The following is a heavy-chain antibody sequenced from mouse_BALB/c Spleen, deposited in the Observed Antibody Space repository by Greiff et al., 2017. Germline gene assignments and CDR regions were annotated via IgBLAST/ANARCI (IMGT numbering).Heavy chain of an antibody. CDR1: GYTFTSYW. V-gene: IGHV1-7*01. Sequence: VQGVESGAELAKPGASVKMSCKASGYTFTSYWMHWVKQRPGQGLEWIGYINPSTGYTEYNQKFKDKATLTADKSSSTAYMQLSSLTSEDSAVYYCARGGNYVEAMDYWGQGTSVTVSS. CDR2: INPSTGYT. CDR3: ARGGNYVEAMDY. J-gene: IGHJ4*01. D-gene: IGHD2-1*01.